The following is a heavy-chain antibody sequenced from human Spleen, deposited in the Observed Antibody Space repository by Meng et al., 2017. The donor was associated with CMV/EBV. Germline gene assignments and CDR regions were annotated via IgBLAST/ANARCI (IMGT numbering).Heavy chain of an antibody. Sequence: QVQLQQWGAGLLKPSETLSLTCAVYGGSFSGYYWSWIRQPPGKGLEWIGEINHSGSTNYNPSLKSRVTISVDTSKNQFSLKLSSVTAADTAVYYCARQANYYDSAGLFDYWGQGTLVTVSS. V-gene: IGHV4-34*01. J-gene: IGHJ4*02. CDR1: GGSFSGYY. CDR3: ARQANYYDSAGLFDY. D-gene: IGHD3-22*01. CDR2: INHSGST.